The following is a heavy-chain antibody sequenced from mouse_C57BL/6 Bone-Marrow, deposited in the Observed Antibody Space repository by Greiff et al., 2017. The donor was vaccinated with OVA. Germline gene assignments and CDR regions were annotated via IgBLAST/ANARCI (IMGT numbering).Heavy chain of an antibody. D-gene: IGHD1-1*01. CDR1: GYSITSGYY. CDR3: AREVGSGMDY. CDR2: ISYDGSN. Sequence: EVKLEESGPGLVKPSQSLSLTCSVTGYSITSGYYWNWIRQFPGNKLEWMGYISYDGSNNYNPSLKNRISITRDTSKNQFFLKLNSVTTEDTATYYCAREVGSGMDYWGQGTSVTVSS. V-gene: IGHV3-6*01. J-gene: IGHJ4*01.